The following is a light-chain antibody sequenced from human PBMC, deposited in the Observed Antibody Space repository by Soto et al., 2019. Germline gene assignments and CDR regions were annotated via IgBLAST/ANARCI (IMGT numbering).Light chain of an antibody. V-gene: IGKV3-20*01. J-gene: IGKJ2*01. CDR3: QQYGRSPFT. Sequence: EIVLTQSPATLSLSPGERVTLSCRASQRMTNNFLAWFQQKPGLAPRLLIHGASTRASGIPDRFTGGGSGTDFALTISRVEPEDFAVYYCQQYGRSPFTFGQCTKLQIK. CDR2: GAS. CDR1: QRMTNNF.